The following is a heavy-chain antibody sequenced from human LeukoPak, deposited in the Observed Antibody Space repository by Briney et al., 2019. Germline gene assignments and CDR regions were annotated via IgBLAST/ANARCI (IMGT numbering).Heavy chain of an antibody. CDR1: GYTFTVYY. D-gene: IGHD6-19*01. V-gene: IGHV1-2*02. J-gene: IGHJ1*01. Sequence: ASVKVSCKASGYTFTVYYMHWVRQAPGQGVEWMGWINPNSGGTNYAQKFQGRVTMTRDTSISTAYMELSRLRSDDTAVYYCARKIAVAAYLYFQHWGQGTLVTVSP. CDR3: ARKIAVAAYLYFQH. CDR2: INPNSGGT.